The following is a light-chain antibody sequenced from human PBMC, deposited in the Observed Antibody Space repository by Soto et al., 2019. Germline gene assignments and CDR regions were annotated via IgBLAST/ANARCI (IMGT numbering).Light chain of an antibody. CDR3: HQYSRFPLT. V-gene: IGKV1-5*03. J-gene: IGKJ1*01. CDR2: KAS. Sequence: EIQMTQSPSTLSASVGDRVTLTCRASQSISSWLAWYQQIPGKAPKLLIYKASTLQSGVPSRFSGSGSETEFTLTITGLQPDDFATYYCHQYSRFPLTFGQGTKVENK. CDR1: QSISSW.